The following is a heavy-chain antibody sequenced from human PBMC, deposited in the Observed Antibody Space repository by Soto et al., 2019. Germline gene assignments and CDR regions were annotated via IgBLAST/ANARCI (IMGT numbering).Heavy chain of an antibody. J-gene: IGHJ5*02. V-gene: IGHV1-18*01. CDR3: ARDQEYCSSTSCYTGVWFDP. D-gene: IGHD2-2*02. CDR2: ISAYNGNT. CDR1: GYTFTSYG. Sequence: QVQLVQSGAEVKKPGASVKVSCKASGYTFTSYGISWVRQAPGQGLEWMGWISAYNGNTNYAQKLQGRVTMTTDTSTSTADMERRSLRADDTAVYYCARDQEYCSSTSCYTGVWFDPWGQGTLVTVSS.